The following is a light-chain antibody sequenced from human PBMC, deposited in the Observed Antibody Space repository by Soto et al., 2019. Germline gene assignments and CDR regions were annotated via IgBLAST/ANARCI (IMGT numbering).Light chain of an antibody. CDR2: GAS. Sequence: IVLTQSPGTLSLSPGERATLSCRASQSVRSTSLAWYQQKPGQALRLLIYGASNRATGIPDRFSGSGSGTDFTLTISRLEPEDFAVYFCQQYGNSPITFGQGTRLEIK. V-gene: IGKV3-20*01. CDR1: QSVRSTS. CDR3: QQYGNSPIT. J-gene: IGKJ5*01.